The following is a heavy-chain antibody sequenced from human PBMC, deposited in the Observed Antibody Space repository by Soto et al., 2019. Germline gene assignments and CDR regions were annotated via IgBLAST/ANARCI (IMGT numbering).Heavy chain of an antibody. CDR1: GFTFSYYW. D-gene: IGHD1-26*01. V-gene: IGHV3-74*01. CDR3: ARGDRGAFDI. Sequence: GGSLSLPCAASGFTFSYYWMHWVRQAPGKGLVWVSRIHSDGSSTTYADSVKGRFTISRDNARNTVYLQMNSLRVEDTAVYYCARGDRGAFDIWGQGTVVTVSS. CDR2: IHSDGSST. J-gene: IGHJ3*02.